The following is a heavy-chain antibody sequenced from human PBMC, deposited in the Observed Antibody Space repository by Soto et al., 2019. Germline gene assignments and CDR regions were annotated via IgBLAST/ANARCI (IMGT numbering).Heavy chain of an antibody. D-gene: IGHD3-22*01. CDR2: IIPIFGTA. CDR1: GGTFSSYA. Sequence: QVQLVQSGAEVKKPGSSVKVSCKASGGTFSSYAISWVRQAPGQGLEWMGGIIPIFGTANYAQKIQGRVTITADKSTSTAYMELSSLRAEDTAVYYCARGVYYYDSEKDAFDIWGQGTMVTVSS. V-gene: IGHV1-69*06. J-gene: IGHJ3*02. CDR3: ARGVYYYDSEKDAFDI.